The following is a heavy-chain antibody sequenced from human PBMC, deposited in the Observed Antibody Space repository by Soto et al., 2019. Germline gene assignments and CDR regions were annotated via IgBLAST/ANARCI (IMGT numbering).Heavy chain of an antibody. V-gene: IGHV3-23*01. Sequence: GGSLRLSCAASGFTFSSYAMSWVRQAPGKGLEWVSAISGSGGSTYYADSVKGRFTISRDNSKNTLYLQMNSLRAEDTAVYYCAKGRLGYCSGGSCHMFDYWGQGTLVTVSS. CDR1: GFTFSSYA. CDR2: ISGSGGST. CDR3: AKGRLGYCSGGSCHMFDY. D-gene: IGHD2-15*01. J-gene: IGHJ4*02.